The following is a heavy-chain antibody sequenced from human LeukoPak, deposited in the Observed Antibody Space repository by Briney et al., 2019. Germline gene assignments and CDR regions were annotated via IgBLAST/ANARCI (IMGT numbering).Heavy chain of an antibody. CDR1: GFTVSSNY. CDR3: AKGVVRGVIRNWFDP. V-gene: IGHV3-66*02. CDR2: IYSGGST. Sequence: PGGSLRLSCAASGFTVSSNYMSWVRQAPGKGLEWVSVIYSGGSTYYADSVKGRFTISRDNSKNTLYLQMNSLRAEDTAVYYCAKGVVRGVIRNWFDPWGQGTLVTVSS. J-gene: IGHJ5*02. D-gene: IGHD3-10*01.